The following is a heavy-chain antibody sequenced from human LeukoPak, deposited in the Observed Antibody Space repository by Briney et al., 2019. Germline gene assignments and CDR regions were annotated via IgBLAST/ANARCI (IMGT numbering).Heavy chain of an antibody. CDR2: INPSGGST. Sequence: ASVKVSCKASGYTFTSYYMHWVRQAPGQGLEWMGIINPSGGSTSYAQKFQGRVTMTRDTSTSTVYMELSSLRSEDTAVYYCARQKFPPDYDIPFDPWGQGTLVTVSS. J-gene: IGHJ5*02. D-gene: IGHD3-9*01. CDR1: GYTFTSYY. CDR3: ARQKFPPDYDIPFDP. V-gene: IGHV1-46*01.